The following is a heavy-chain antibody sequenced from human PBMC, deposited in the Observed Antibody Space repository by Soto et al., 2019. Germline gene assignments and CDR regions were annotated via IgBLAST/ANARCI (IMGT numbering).Heavy chain of an antibody. V-gene: IGHV4-39*01. CDR1: GGSISSSSYY. Sequence: PSETLSLTCTVSGGSISSSSYYWGWIRQPPGKGLECIGSIYYSGSTYYNPSLKSRVTISVDTSKNQFSLKLSSVTAADTAVYYCAARIAARPDYYYYIDVWGKGTTGTVSS. CDR2: IYYSGST. J-gene: IGHJ6*03. D-gene: IGHD6-6*01. CDR3: AARIAARPDYYYYIDV.